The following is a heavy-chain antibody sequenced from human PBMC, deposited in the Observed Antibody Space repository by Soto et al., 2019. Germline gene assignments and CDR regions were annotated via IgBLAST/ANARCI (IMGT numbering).Heavy chain of an antibody. D-gene: IGHD2-15*01. CDR3: ARGWRSGLYYYGMDV. V-gene: IGHV1-18*01. J-gene: IGHJ6*02. Sequence: ASVKVSCKASGYTFTSYGISWVRQAPGQGLERMGWISAYNGNTSYAQKLQGRVTMTTDTSTSTAYMELRSLRSDDTAVYFCARGWRSGLYYYGMDVWGQGTTVTVSS. CDR1: GYTFTSYG. CDR2: ISAYNGNT.